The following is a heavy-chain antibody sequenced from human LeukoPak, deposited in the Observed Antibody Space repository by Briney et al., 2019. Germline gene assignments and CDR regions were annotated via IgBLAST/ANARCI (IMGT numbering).Heavy chain of an antibody. Sequence: GGSLRLSCAASGFTFSSYGMHWVRQAPGKGLEWVAVISYDGSNKYYADSVKGRFTISRDNSKNTLYLQMNSLRAEDTAVYYCARAKDDFWSGYDYWGQGTLVTVSS. J-gene: IGHJ4*02. V-gene: IGHV3-30*03. CDR3: ARAKDDFWSGYDY. D-gene: IGHD3-3*01. CDR2: ISYDGSNK. CDR1: GFTFSSYG.